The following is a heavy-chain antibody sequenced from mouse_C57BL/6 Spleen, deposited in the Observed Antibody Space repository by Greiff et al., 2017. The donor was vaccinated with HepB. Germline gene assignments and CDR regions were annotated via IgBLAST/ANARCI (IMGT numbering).Heavy chain of an antibody. V-gene: IGHV5-17*01. CDR2: ISSGSSTI. Sequence: EVKLEESGGGLVKPGGSLKLSCAASGFTFSDYGMHWVRQAPEKGLEWVAYISSGSSTIYYADTVKGRFTISRDNAKNTLFLQMTSLRSEDTAMYYCARDYALYYYAMDYWGQGTSVTVSS. J-gene: IGHJ4*01. CDR1: GFTFSDYG. D-gene: IGHD2-4*01. CDR3: ARDYALYYYAMDY.